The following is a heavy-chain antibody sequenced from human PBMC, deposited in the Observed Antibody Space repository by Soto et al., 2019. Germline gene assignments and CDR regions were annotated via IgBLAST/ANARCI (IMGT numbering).Heavy chain of an antibody. Sequence: SVKVSCKASGYTFTGYTISWVRQAPGQGLEWMGRIIPILGIANYAQKFQGRVTITADKSTSTAYMELSSLRSEDTAVYYCARGELELRPLSRYYYYYMDVWGKGTTVTVSS. CDR3: ARGELELRPLSRYYYYYMDV. J-gene: IGHJ6*03. CDR1: GYTFTGYT. D-gene: IGHD1-7*01. V-gene: IGHV1-69*02. CDR2: IIPILGIA.